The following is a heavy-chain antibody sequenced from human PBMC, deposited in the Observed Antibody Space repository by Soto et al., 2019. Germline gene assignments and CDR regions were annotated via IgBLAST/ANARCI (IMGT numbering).Heavy chain of an antibody. CDR3: ARGVTLVRGVIHTPYFDY. D-gene: IGHD3-10*01. Sequence: SETLSLTCTVSGGSISGYYWSWIRQPPGKRLEWIGYIDYYGSTNYNPSLKSRVTISVDTSKNQFSLKLSSVTAADTAVYYCARGVTLVRGVIHTPYFDYWGQGALVTVSS. CDR2: IDYYGST. CDR1: GGSISGYY. V-gene: IGHV4-59*12. J-gene: IGHJ4*02.